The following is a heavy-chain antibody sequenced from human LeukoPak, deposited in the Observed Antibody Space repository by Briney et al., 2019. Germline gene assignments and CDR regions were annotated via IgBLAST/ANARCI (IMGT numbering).Heavy chain of an antibody. Sequence: SETLSVTCTVSGGSLITPNYYWGWVRLPPRKGLEWIGNIFYGGGTYYNQSLQSRVTISLDTSRNQFSLKLNSVTAADTAVYYCAKSNGYGLVDIWGQGTMVTVSS. CDR1: GGSLITPNYY. J-gene: IGHJ3*02. CDR2: IFYGGGT. V-gene: IGHV4-39*07. CDR3: AKSNGYGLVDI. D-gene: IGHD3-10*01.